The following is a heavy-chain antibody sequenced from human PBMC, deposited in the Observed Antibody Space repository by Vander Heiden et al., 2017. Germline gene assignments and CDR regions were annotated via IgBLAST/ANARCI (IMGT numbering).Heavy chain of an antibody. J-gene: IGHJ4*02. V-gene: IGHV3-21*01. D-gene: IGHD3-10*01. CDR1: GLTLLSYS. Sequence: EVQLVESGGGLVTRGGSLRLSCAASGLTLLSYSMNRGRQAPGKGLEWVSSISSSSSYIYYADSVKGRFTISRDNAKNSLYLQMNSLRAEDTAVYYCARAHIAYYYGSGSSTFDYWGQGTLVTVSS. CDR2: ISSSSSYI. CDR3: ARAHIAYYYGSGSSTFDY.